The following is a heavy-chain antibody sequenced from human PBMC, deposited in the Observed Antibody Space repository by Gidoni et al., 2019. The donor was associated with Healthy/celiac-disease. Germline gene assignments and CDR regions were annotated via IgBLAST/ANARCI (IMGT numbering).Heavy chain of an antibody. CDR1: GFTVSSNY. J-gene: IGHJ4*02. CDR2: IYSGGST. CDR3: ASLPDSSGYYYHY. Sequence: EVQLVEYGGGLIQTGGSLRLSCAASGFTVSSNYMSWVRQAPGKGLEWVSVIYSGGSTYYADSVKGRFTISRDNSKNTLYLQMNSLRAEDTALYYCASLPDSSGYYYHYWGQGTLVTVSS. V-gene: IGHV3-53*01. D-gene: IGHD3-22*01.